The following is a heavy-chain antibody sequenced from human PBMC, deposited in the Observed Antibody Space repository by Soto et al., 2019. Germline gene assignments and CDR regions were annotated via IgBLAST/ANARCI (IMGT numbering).Heavy chain of an antibody. CDR3: ATGLRGYSYGPEY. V-gene: IGHV3-48*03. Sequence: EVQLMESGGGLVQPGGSLRLSCAASGFTFSSCEMNWVRQAPGKGLEWVSYISNTGNTIFYADSVRGRFTISRDNAKKSLILQMSSLRAEDTAVYYCATGLRGYSYGPEYWGQGTLVTVSS. J-gene: IGHJ4*02. CDR2: ISNTGNTI. CDR1: GFTFSSCE. D-gene: IGHD2-15*01.